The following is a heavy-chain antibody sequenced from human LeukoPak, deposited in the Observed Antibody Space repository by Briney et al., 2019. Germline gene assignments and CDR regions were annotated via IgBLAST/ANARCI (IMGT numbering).Heavy chain of an antibody. D-gene: IGHD3-10*01. CDR2: ITSSGDVG. V-gene: IGHV3-48*03. CDR1: GFTFNHYE. Sequence: GGSLRLSCATSGFTFNHYELNWVRQAPGKGLEGISYITSSGDVGTYADPVKGRFTMSRDNAKNSVYLQMNSLRPEDTAVYYCARDYYGDEDFDYWGQGTLVTVSS. CDR3: ARDYYGDEDFDY. J-gene: IGHJ4*02.